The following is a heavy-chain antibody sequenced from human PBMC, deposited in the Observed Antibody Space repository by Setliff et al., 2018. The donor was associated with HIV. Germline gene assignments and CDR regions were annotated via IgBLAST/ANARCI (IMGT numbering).Heavy chain of an antibody. V-gene: IGHV4-59*01. D-gene: IGHD3-9*01. Sequence: SETLSLTCTVPGDSISSYYWTWIRQPPGKGLDWLGNIYYSGSTNFNPSLKGGVTISLDSSKNQFSLKLNSVTAADTAMYYCARGNPDYDILTGYWSHYFDYWGRGTLVTVSS. J-gene: IGHJ4*02. CDR1: GDSISSYY. CDR3: ARGNPDYDILTGYWSHYFDY. CDR2: IYYSGST.